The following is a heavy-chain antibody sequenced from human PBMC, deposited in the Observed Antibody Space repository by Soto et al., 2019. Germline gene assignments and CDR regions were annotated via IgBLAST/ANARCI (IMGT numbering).Heavy chain of an antibody. Sequence: LRLSCAASGFTFSTYGMHWVRQAPGKGLEWVALISYDGSNQYYADSVKGRFTISRDNSKNTLYLQMNSLRADDTAVYYCAKDRYYNILTGYYMDDYWGQGTLVTVSS. CDR1: GFTFSTYG. CDR3: AKDRYYNILTGYYMDDY. V-gene: IGHV3-30*18. J-gene: IGHJ4*02. D-gene: IGHD3-9*01. CDR2: ISYDGSNQ.